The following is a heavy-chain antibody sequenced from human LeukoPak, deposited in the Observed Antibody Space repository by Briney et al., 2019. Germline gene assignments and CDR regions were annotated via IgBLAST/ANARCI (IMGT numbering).Heavy chain of an antibody. CDR2: INPNSGGT. Sequence: ASVKVSCKASGYTFTGYYMHWVRQAPGQGLEWMGRINPNSGGTNYAQKFQGRVTMTRDTSISTAYMELSRLRSDDTAVYYCARAPVGGSYNPFDHWGQGTLVTVSS. CDR1: GYTFTGYY. J-gene: IGHJ4*02. CDR3: ARAPVGGSYNPFDH. V-gene: IGHV1-2*06. D-gene: IGHD1-26*01.